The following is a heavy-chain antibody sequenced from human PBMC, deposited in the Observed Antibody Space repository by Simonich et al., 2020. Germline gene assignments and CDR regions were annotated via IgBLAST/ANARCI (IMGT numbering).Heavy chain of an antibody. D-gene: IGHD6-6*01. J-gene: IGHJ6*03. Sequence: QVQLVQSGAEVKKPGASVKVSCKASGYTFTGYYMHWVRQAPGQGLEWMGWINPNSGGTNYDKKVQGRVTRTRDTSISTAYMELSRLRSDDTAVYYCARDRAARYYYYYYMDVWGKGTTVTVSS. CDR1: GYTFTGYY. V-gene: IGHV1-2*02. CDR2: INPNSGGT. CDR3: ARDRAARYYYYYYMDV.